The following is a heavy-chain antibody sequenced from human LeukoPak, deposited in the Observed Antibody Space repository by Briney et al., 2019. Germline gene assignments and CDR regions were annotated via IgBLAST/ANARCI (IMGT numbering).Heavy chain of an antibody. CDR1: GGSISSYY. Sequence: PSETLSLTRTVSGGSISSYYWSWIRQPPGKGLEWIGYIYYSGSTNYNPSLKSRLTISVDTSKNQFSLKLTSVTAADTAVYYCAKVGAAAVAFDIWGQGTMVTVSS. CDR3: AKVGAAAVAFDI. V-gene: IGHV4-59*01. J-gene: IGHJ3*02. CDR2: IYYSGST. D-gene: IGHD6-13*01.